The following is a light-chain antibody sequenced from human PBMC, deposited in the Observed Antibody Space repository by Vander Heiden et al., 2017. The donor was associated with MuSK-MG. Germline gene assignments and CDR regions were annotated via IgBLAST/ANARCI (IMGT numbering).Light chain of an antibody. CDR1: QSVTTY. Sequence: EIVLTQSPATLSLSPGERATLSCRASQSVTTYLAWYQQKPGQAPRLLIYDASTRATGIPARFSGSRSGTDFTLTISSLEPEDFAVYYCQQRSSWPWTFGLGTKV. CDR2: DAS. V-gene: IGKV3-11*01. CDR3: QQRSSWPWT. J-gene: IGKJ1*01.